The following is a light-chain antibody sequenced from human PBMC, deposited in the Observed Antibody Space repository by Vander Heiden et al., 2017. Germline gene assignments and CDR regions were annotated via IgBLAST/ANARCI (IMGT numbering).Light chain of an antibody. CDR2: DVS. V-gene: IGLV2-14*01. Sequence: QSALTPPASLPGYPGTTITISCTGHSRDVGRYHYVSWYEQHPGKAPKLMIYDVSNRPSGVSNRLSGSKSGNTPSLTIPGLQAEDEADYYCSSDISSSTLVVFGGGTKLTGL. CDR3: SSDISSSTLVV. J-gene: IGLJ2*01. CDR1: SRDVGRYHY.